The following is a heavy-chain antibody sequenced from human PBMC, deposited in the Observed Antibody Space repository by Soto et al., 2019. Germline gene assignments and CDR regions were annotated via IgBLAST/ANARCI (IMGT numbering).Heavy chain of an antibody. Sequence: GGSLRLSCAASGFTFSSYSMNWVRRAPGKGLEWVSSISSSSSYIYYADSVKGRFTISRDNAKNSLYLQMNSLRAEDTAVYYCARDYKNYYDSSGLLAPYYYYGMDVWGQGTTVTVSS. J-gene: IGHJ6*02. V-gene: IGHV3-21*01. CDR2: ISSSSSYI. CDR3: ARDYKNYYDSSGLLAPYYYYGMDV. CDR1: GFTFSSYS. D-gene: IGHD3-22*01.